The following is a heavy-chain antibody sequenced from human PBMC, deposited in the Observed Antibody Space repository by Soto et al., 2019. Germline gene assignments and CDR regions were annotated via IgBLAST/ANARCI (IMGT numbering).Heavy chain of an antibody. CDR2: MNPNSGNT. CDR1: VYTFTSYD. J-gene: IGHJ4*02. D-gene: IGHD6-19*01. Sequence: ASLKVSCNSSVYTFTSYDSNWVRPAAGQGLEWMGWMNPNSGNTGYAQKFQGRVTMTRNTSISTAYMELSSLRSEDTAVYYCARGRSGSDYWGQVTLVTVAS. CDR3: ARGRSGSDY. V-gene: IGHV1-8*02.